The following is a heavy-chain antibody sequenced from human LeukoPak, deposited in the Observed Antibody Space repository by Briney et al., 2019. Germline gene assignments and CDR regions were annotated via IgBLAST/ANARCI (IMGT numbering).Heavy chain of an antibody. CDR3: ARPYGSGSFWFDA. CDR2: IYYSGNT. J-gene: IGHJ5*02. V-gene: IGHV4-59*08. CDR1: GGSISNYY. Sequence: SETLSLTCAVSGGSISNYYWSWIRQPPGKGLEWIGYIYYSGNTNYNPSLKGRATISIDTSKNQFSLELRSVTAADTAVYHCARPYGSGSFWFDAWGQGTLVTVSS. D-gene: IGHD3-10*01.